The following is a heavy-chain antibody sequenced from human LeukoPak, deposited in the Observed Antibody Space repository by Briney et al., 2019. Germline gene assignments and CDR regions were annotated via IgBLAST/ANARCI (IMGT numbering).Heavy chain of an antibody. J-gene: IGHJ4*02. D-gene: IGHD6-13*01. Sequence: GGSLRLSCAASGFTFSNYWLHWVRQAPGKGLVWVSRFNTDGSSTSYADSVKGRFTISRDNAKNTVYLQMNSLRAEDTAVYYCARSSIGYSSSWYLDYWGQGTLVTVSS. V-gene: IGHV3-74*01. CDR3: ARSSIGYSSSWYLDY. CDR2: FNTDGSST. CDR1: GFTFSNYW.